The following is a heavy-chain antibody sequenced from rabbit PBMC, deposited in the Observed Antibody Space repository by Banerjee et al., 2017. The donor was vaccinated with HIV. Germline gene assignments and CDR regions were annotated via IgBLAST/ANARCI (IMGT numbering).Heavy chain of an antibody. CDR1: GFSFSSSYY. CDR2: IGVGSGST. CDR3: ARDYGYAGDNYRAFNL. D-gene: IGHD4-2*01. J-gene: IGHJ4*01. Sequence: QSLEESGGGLVQPEGSLTLTCTASGFSFSSSYYMCWVRQAPGKGLEWIACIGVGSGSTYYASWAKGRFTISKTSSTTVTLQMTSLTAADTATYFCARDYGYAGDNYRAFNLWGQGTLVTVS. V-gene: IGHV1S40*01.